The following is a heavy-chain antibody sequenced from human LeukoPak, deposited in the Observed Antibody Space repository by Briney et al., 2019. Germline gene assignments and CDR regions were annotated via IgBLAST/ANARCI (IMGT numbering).Heavy chain of an antibody. CDR2: IWYDGSNK. CDR3: AKASHAGYDSSGEFDY. D-gene: IGHD3-22*01. V-gene: IGHV3-33*06. Sequence: GGSLRLSCAASGFTFSSYGMHWVRQAPGKGLEWVAVIWYDGSNKYYADSVKGRFTISRDNSKNTLNLQMNSLRAEDTAVYYCAKASHAGYDSSGEFDYWGQGTLVTVSS. J-gene: IGHJ4*02. CDR1: GFTFSSYG.